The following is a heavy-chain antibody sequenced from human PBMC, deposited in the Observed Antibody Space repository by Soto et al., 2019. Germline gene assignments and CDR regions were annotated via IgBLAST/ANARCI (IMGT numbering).Heavy chain of an antibody. CDR3: AREPQTISRTVSVVVVAATLGAFDI. V-gene: IGHV4-34*01. Sequence: SETLSLTCAVYGGSFSGYYWSWIRQPPGKGLEWIGEINHSGSTNYNPSLKSRVTISVDTSKNQFSLKLSSVTAADTAVYYCAREPQTISRTVSVVVVAATLGAFDIWGQGTMVTVSS. J-gene: IGHJ3*02. CDR2: INHSGST. CDR1: GGSFSGYY. D-gene: IGHD2-15*01.